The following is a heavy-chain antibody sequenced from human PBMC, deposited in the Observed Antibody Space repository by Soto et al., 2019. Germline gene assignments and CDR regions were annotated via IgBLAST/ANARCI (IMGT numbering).Heavy chain of an antibody. D-gene: IGHD3-22*01. CDR2: ISGSGGST. J-gene: IGHJ4*02. CDR1: GFTFSSYA. Sequence: PGGSLRLSCAASGFTFSSYAMSWVRQAPGKGLEWVSAISGSGGSTYYADSVKGRFTISRDNSKNTLYLQMNSLRAEDTAVYYCAKTRTIANRYYDSRRFDYWGQGTLVTVSS. V-gene: IGHV3-23*01. CDR3: AKTRTIANRYYDSRRFDY.